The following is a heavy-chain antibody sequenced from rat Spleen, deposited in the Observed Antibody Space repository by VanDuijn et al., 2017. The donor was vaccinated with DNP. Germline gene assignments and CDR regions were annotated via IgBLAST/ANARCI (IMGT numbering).Heavy chain of an antibody. CDR3: ATSTGISLYAMDA. D-gene: IGHD1-9*01. CDR2: ISYDGGST. Sequence: EVQLVESGGGLVQPGRSLKLSCAASGFTFSDYYLAWVRQAPTKGLEWVAYISYDGGSTYSGDSVKGRFTISRDSAKSTLYLQMDSLRSEDTATYYCATSTGISLYAMDAWGQGTSVTVSS. V-gene: IGHV5-20*01. J-gene: IGHJ4*01. CDR1: GFTFSDYY.